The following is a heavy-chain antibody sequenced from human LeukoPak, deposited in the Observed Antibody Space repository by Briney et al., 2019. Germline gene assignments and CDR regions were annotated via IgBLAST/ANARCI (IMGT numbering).Heavy chain of an antibody. V-gene: IGHV3-66*02. D-gene: IGHD1-7*01. CDR3: AKNVGNWNYEQIYYFDY. CDR1: GFTVSSNY. J-gene: IGHJ4*02. CDR2: IYSGGTT. Sequence: GGSLRLSCAASGFTVSSNYMSWVRQAPGKGLEWVSLIYSGGTTYYADSVKGRFTISRDNSKNTLYLQMNSLRAEDTAVYYCAKNVGNWNYEQIYYFDYWGQGTLVTVSS.